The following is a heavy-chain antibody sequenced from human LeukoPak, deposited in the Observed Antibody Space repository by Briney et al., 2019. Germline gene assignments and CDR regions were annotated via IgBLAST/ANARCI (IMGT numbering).Heavy chain of an antibody. Sequence: GGSLRLSCAACGFIFRNHWMSWVRQVPGRGLEWVAHIKQDGNEKHYVDSVEGRFTLSRDDSKNSLYLQMNSLRVDDSAVYYCARGPSDGDREDYFDYWGQGTLVTVSS. J-gene: IGHJ4*02. V-gene: IGHV3-7*01. CDR2: IKQDGNEK. D-gene: IGHD4-17*01. CDR1: GFIFRNHW. CDR3: ARGPSDGDREDYFDY.